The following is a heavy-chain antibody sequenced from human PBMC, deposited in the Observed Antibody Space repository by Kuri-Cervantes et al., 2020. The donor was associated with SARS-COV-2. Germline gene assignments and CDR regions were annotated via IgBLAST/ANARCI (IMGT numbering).Heavy chain of an antibody. J-gene: IGHJ6*02. CDR1: GFTFSSYD. CDR3: ARVDPRTDAYNHYYYGMDV. D-gene: IGHD5-24*01. CDR2: IRSSSSII. Sequence: GGSLRLSCAASGFTFSSYDMNWVRQAPGKGLEWVSYIRSSSSIIYYADSVKGRFTVSRDNVKNSLYLQMNSLRAEDTAVYFCARVDPRTDAYNHYYYGMDVWGQGTTVNRLL. V-gene: IGHV3-48*01.